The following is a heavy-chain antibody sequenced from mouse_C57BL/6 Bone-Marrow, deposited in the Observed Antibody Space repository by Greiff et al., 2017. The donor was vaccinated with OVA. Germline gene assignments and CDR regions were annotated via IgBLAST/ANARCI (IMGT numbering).Heavy chain of an antibody. CDR1: GYTFTSYW. CDR2: IHPNSGST. V-gene: IGHV1-64*01. CDR3: ARCAYSSGFAY. J-gene: IGHJ3*01. D-gene: IGHD3-2*02. Sequence: VQLQQPGAELVKPGASVKLSCKASGYTFTSYWMHWVKQRPGQGLEWIGMIHPNSGSTDYNEKFKSKATLTVDKSSSTAYMQLSSLTSEDSAVYYCARCAYSSGFAYWAQGTLVTVSA.